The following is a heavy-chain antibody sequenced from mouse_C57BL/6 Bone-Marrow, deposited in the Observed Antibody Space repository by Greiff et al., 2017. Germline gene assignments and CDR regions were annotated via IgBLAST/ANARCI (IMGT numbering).Heavy chain of an antibody. CDR3: ARDSAYFDY. Sequence: VQLQQPGAELVKPGASVKMSCKASGYTFTSYWITWVKQRPGQGLEWIGDIYPGSGSTNYNEKFKSKATLTVYTSSSTAYMQLSSLTSEDSAVYYCARDSAYFDYWGQGTTLTVSS. J-gene: IGHJ2*01. CDR2: IYPGSGST. D-gene: IGHD2-12*01. V-gene: IGHV1-55*01. CDR1: GYTFTSYW.